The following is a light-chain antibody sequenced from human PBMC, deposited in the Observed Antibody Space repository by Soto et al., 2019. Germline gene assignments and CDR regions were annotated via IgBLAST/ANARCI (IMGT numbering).Light chain of an antibody. V-gene: IGKV1-5*03. CDR3: QQFRRYPVT. Sequence: DIQMTQSPSTLSAAVGDTATIACRASQDIDRELAWYQQRPGKAPNLLIYKASTLYSGVPLRFSGSGSGTEFTLTISSLQPDDSASYYCQQFRRYPVTFGQGTRLE. CDR1: QDIDRE. J-gene: IGKJ5*01. CDR2: KAS.